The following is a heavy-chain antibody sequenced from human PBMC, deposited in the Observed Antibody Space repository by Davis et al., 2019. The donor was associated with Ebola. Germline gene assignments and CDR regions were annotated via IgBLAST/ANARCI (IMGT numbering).Heavy chain of an antibody. CDR1: GFTFSAYH. D-gene: IGHD3-22*01. J-gene: IGHJ3*02. CDR2: IRDSEVT. Sequence: GESLKISCAASGFTFSAYHMNWVRQAPGKGLEWVANIRDSEVTYYADSVKGRFTISRDNSKSTLYLQMDSLRSEDTALYYCATEPSSGYAFDIWGQGTMVTVSS. V-gene: IGHV3-23*01. CDR3: ATEPSSGYAFDI.